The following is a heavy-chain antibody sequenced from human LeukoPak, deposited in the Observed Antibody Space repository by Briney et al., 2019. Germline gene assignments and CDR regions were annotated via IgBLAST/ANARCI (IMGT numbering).Heavy chain of an antibody. CDR2: ISYDGSNK. CDR3: AREKDSSGYYGFDP. V-gene: IGHV3-30-3*01. D-gene: IGHD3-22*01. CDR1: EFTFSSYA. J-gene: IGHJ5*02. Sequence: GGSLRLSCAASEFTFSSYAMHWVRQAPGKGLEWVAVISYDGSNKYYADSVKGRFTISRDSSKNTLYLQMNSLRAEDTAVYYCAREKDSSGYYGFDPWGQGTLVTVSS.